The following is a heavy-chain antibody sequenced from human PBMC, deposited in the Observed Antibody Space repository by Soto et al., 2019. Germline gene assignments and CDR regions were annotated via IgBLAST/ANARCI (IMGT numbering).Heavy chain of an antibody. CDR1: GGTFSSYA. J-gene: IGHJ6*02. CDR3: ARDSGTVLGVVIPQNGMDG. Sequence: QVQLVQSGAEVKTPGSSVKVSCKASGGTFSSYAIRWVRQAPGPGLEWMGGIIPIFGTASYAQKFQGRVTITADESTRTAYMALSSLISEDTAVYYCARDSGTVLGVVIPQNGMDGLGQWTTGTVAS. V-gene: IGHV1-69*19. CDR2: IIPIFGTA. D-gene: IGHD3-3*01.